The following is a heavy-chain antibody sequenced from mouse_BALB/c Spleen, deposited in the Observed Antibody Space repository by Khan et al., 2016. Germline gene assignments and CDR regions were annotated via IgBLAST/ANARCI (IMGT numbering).Heavy chain of an antibody. CDR1: GHPFTTYW. Sequence: QVQLQQSGAELVRPGASVKLSCKASGHPFTTYWMNWFKQRPEQGLEWIGRIDPYDSETHYDQKFNDKAILTVDKSSSTAYMQLSSLTSEDSAVYYCARGSKVFDYWGQGTTLTVSS. J-gene: IGHJ2*01. V-gene: IGHV1-52*01. CDR3: ARGSKVFDY. CDR2: IDPYDSET.